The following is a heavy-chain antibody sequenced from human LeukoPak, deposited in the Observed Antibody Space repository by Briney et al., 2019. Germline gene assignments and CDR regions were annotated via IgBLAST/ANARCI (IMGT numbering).Heavy chain of an antibody. CDR3: ARALTQSSIAATLDY. V-gene: IGHV1-2*02. J-gene: IGHJ4*02. Sequence: ASVKVSFMASGYTFTDYYMHWVRQAPGQGLEWMGWINPNSGGTNYAQKFQGRVTMTRDTSISTAYMELSRLRSDDTAVYYCARALTQSSIAATLDYWGQGTLVTVSS. D-gene: IGHD6-6*01. CDR2: INPNSGGT. CDR1: GYTFTDYY.